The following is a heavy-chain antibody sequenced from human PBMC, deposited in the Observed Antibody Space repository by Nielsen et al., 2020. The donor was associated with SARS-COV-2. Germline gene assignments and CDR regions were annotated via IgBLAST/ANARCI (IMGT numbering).Heavy chain of an antibody. V-gene: IGHV6-1*01. Sequence: WIRRSPSRGLEWLGRTYYRSKWYNDYAVSVKSRITINPDTSKNQFSLHLNSVTPEDTAVYYCARARGAYGDYYYYYYTDVWGKGTTVTGSS. CDR3: ARARGAYGDYYYYYYTDV. CDR2: TYYRSKWYN. D-gene: IGHD4-17*01. J-gene: IGHJ6*03.